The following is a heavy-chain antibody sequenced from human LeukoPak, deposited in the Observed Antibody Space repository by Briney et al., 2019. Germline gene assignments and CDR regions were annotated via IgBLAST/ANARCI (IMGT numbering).Heavy chain of an antibody. V-gene: IGHV3-21*01. CDR3: ARALGDDFWSGYSDS. CDR1: GFTFSNYN. Sequence: GGSLRLSCAASGFTFSNYNMNWVRLAPGKGLEWVSSTISNNNYKYYADSVKGRFTISRDNAKNSLYLQMDSLRAEDTAVYYCARALGDDFWSGYSDSWGQGTLVTVSS. J-gene: IGHJ4*02. CDR2: TISNNNYK. D-gene: IGHD3-3*01.